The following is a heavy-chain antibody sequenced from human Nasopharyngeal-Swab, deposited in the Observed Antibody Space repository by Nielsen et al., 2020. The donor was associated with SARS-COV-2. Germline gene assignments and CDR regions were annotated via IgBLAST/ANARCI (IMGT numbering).Heavy chain of an antibody. V-gene: IGHV3-7*01. Sequence: GESLKISCAASGFDFRSYWMTWVRQAPGKGLEWVANIKGDGSEKYYVDSVKGRFTTSRDNAKNSVYLQMNSLRAEDTAVYYCARDFPTPPYYDFWSGLPLDYWGQGTLVTVSS. CDR1: GFDFRSYW. CDR2: IKGDGSEK. D-gene: IGHD3-3*01. J-gene: IGHJ4*02. CDR3: ARDFPTPPYYDFWSGLPLDY.